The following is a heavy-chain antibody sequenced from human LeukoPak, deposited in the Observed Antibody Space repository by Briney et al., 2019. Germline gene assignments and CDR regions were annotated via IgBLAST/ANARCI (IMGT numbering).Heavy chain of an antibody. J-gene: IGHJ5*02. CDR3: ARQGGSWLNWFDP. Sequence: SETLSLTCAVSGGSISSSDWWSWVRQPPGKGLEWIGEIYLSGITNYNPSLKSRVTISIDKSKNQFSLKLTSVTAADTAVYYCARQGGSWLNWFDPWGQGTLVTVSS. CDR1: GGSISSSDW. V-gene: IGHV4-4*02. D-gene: IGHD6-13*01. CDR2: IYLSGIT.